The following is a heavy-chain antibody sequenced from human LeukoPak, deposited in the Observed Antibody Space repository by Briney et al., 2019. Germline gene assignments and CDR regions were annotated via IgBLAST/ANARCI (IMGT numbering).Heavy chain of an antibody. CDR3: ARAEYSSPTFDY. Sequence: GASVKVSCKASGYTFTSYGISWVRQAPGQGLEWMGIINPSGGSTSYAQKFQGRVTMTRDTSTSTVYMELSSLRSEDTAVYYCARAEYSSPTFDYWGQGTLVTVSS. CDR1: GYTFTSYG. D-gene: IGHD6-6*01. V-gene: IGHV1-46*01. CDR2: INPSGGST. J-gene: IGHJ4*02.